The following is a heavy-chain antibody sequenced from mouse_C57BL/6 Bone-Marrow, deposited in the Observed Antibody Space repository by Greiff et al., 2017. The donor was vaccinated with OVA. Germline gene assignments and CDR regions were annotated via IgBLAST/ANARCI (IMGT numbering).Heavy chain of an antibody. D-gene: IGHD1-1*01. CDR2: INPSSGYT. J-gene: IGHJ2*01. Sequence: QVQLQQSGAELARPGASVKMSCKASGYTFTSYTMHWVKQRPGQGLEWIGYINPSSGYTKYNQKFKDKATLTADKSSSTAYMQLSSLTSEDSAVYYCARWFLPITTVRDDWGQGTTLTVSS. CDR3: ARWFLPITTVRDD. CDR1: GYTFTSYT. V-gene: IGHV1-4*01.